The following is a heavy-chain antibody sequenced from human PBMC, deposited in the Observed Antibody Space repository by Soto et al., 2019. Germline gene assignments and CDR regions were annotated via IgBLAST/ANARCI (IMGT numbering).Heavy chain of an antibody. CDR1: GYSFTSYW. J-gene: IGHJ6*02. CDR2: IDPSDSYT. CDR3: ARSVSGDSGYEYYYYYGMDV. Sequence: PGESLKISCKGPGYSFTSYWISWVRQMPGKGLEWMGRIDPSDSYTNYSPSFQGHVTISADKSISTAYLQWSSLKASDTAMYYCARSVSGDSGYEYYYYYGMDVWGQGTTVTVSS. V-gene: IGHV5-10-1*01. D-gene: IGHD5-12*01.